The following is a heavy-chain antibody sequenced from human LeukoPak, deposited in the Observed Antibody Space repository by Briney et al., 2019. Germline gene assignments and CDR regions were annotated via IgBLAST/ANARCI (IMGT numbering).Heavy chain of an antibody. CDR1: GYTFTSYW. Sequence: GESLKISCKASGYTFTSYWIAWLRQMPGKGPECIGMIYPGDSDTRYTPSFHGHVTISADKSVSTAYLQWSSLKVSDSATYYCARRMATSDWGLDYWGQGTLVTVSS. V-gene: IGHV5-51*01. J-gene: IGHJ4*02. CDR3: ARRMATSDWGLDY. D-gene: IGHD3-16*01. CDR2: IYPGDSDT.